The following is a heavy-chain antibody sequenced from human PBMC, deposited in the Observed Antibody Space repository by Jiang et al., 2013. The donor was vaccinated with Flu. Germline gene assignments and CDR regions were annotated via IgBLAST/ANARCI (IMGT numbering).Heavy chain of an antibody. Sequence: VSSISSSSSYIYYADSVKGRFTISRDNAKNSLYLQMNSLRAEDTAVYYCARGRVAIRGWGQGTLVTVSS. CDR3: ARGRVAIRG. V-gene: IGHV3-21*01. CDR2: ISSSSSYI. J-gene: IGHJ4*02. D-gene: IGHD3-3*01.